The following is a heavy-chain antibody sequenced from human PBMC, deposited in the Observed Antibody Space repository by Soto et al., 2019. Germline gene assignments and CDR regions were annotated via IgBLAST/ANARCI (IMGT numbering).Heavy chain of an antibody. CDR1: GFTFSSYG. V-gene: IGHV3-30*18. D-gene: IGHD1-1*01. J-gene: IGHJ4*02. Sequence: PGGSLRLSCAASGFTFSSYGMHWVRQAPGKGLEWVAVISYDGSNKYYADSVKGRFTISRDNSKNTLYLQMNSLRAEDTAVYYCAKADVGNIDYWGQGTLVTVSS. CDR3: AKADVGNIDY. CDR2: ISYDGSNK.